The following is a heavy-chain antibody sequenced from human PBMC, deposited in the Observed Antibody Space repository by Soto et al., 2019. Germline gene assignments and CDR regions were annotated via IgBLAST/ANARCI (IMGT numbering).Heavy chain of an antibody. CDR2: INHLETT. J-gene: IGHJ4*02. D-gene: IGHD1-26*01. CDR1: GASITYGGYS. V-gene: IGHV4-30-2*01. CDR3: ARGGGSDSFDY. Sequence: SETLSLTCTVSGASITYGGYSWSWIRQTPGKGLEWIGYINHLETTFYNPSFESRLTLSIDRAKNQFSLNLNSMSAADRAVYFCARGGGSDSFDYWGQGILVTSPQ.